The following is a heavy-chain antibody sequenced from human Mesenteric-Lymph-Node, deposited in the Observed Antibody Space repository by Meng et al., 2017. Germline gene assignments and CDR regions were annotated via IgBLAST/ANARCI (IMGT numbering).Heavy chain of an antibody. V-gene: IGHV1-46*01. J-gene: IGHJ4*02. CDR2: IDPSGGST. CDR1: GYTFTSYG. CDR3: VRFKWRITGDFDY. D-gene: IGHD2-8*02. Sequence: VQHVQSGAEVKKPGASVKVSCKASGYTFTSYGISWVRQAPGQGLEWMGIIDPSGGSTTYAQKFQGRISMTRDTSISTAYMELSNLRPEDTAVYYCVRFKWRITGDFDYWGQGTLVTVSS.